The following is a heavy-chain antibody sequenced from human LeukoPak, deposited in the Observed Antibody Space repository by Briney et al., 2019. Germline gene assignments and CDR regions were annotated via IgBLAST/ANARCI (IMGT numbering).Heavy chain of an antibody. CDR1: GGSFSGYY. CDR2: INHSGST. V-gene: IGHV4-34*01. Sequence: SETLSLTCAVYGGSFSGYYWSWVRQPPGKWLEWIGEINHSGSTNYNPSLKSRVTISVDTSKNQFSLKLSSVTAADTAVCYCARGRRRAIAAAGKRNPYCFDYWGQGTLVTVSS. D-gene: IGHD6-13*01. J-gene: IGHJ4*02. CDR3: ARGRRRAIAAAGKRNPYCFDY.